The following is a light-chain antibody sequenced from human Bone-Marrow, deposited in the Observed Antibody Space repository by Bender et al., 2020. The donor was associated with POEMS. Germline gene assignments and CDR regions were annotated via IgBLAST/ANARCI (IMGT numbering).Light chain of an antibody. CDR1: TSNIGSNS. Sequence: QSVLTQPPSVSGTPGQRVTISCSGSTSNIGSNSVDWYQQLPGTAPKLLISSNNQRPSGVPDRFSASKSGTSASLAISGLQSEDEADYYCAAWDDSLNGWVFGGGTKLTVL. V-gene: IGLV1-44*01. CDR2: SNN. J-gene: IGLJ3*02. CDR3: AAWDDSLNGWV.